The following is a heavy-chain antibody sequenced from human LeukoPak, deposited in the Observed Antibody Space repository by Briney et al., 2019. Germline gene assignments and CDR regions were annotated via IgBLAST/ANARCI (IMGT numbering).Heavy chain of an antibody. V-gene: IGHV3-48*03. Sequence: PGGCLRLSCAASGFTFSSYDMNWVRQAPGKGLEWDSYITSSGSIIYYADSVKGRLTISRDNAKNSLYLQMNSLRAEDTAVYYCARDRSPDYGDYPEYGMDVWGQGTTVTVSS. CDR1: GFTFSSYD. CDR3: ARDRSPDYGDYPEYGMDV. CDR2: ITSSGSII. J-gene: IGHJ6*02. D-gene: IGHD4-17*01.